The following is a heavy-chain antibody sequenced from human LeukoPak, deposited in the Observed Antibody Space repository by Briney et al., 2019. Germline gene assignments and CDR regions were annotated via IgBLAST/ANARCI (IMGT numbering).Heavy chain of an antibody. J-gene: IGHJ4*02. CDR2: INPNSGGA. CDR1: GYTFTGYY. CDR3: ARSTARDYFDY. Sequence: GASVKVSCKASGYTFTGYYMHWVRHAPGQGLEWMGWINPNSGGANYAQKFQGRVTMTRDTSISTAYMGLSRLRSDDTAVYYCARSTARDYFDYWGQGTLVTVSS. V-gene: IGHV1-2*02.